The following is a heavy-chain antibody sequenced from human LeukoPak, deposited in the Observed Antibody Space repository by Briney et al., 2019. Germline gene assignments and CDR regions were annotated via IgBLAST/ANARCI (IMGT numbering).Heavy chain of an antibody. CDR1: GCSFSSYS. CDR2: MSSSSCTI. J-gene: IGHJ6*03. D-gene: IGHD6-13*01. V-gene: IGHV3-48*01. Sequence: GGSLRLPCPASGCSFSSYSLNWVRQAPGKGLEWPWYMSSSSCTIYYADSVKGRFTISRDNAKNSLYLQMNSRRAEDTAVYYCARDLSSSWSSPCMDVWGKGTTVTVSS. CDR3: ARDLSSSWSSPCMDV.